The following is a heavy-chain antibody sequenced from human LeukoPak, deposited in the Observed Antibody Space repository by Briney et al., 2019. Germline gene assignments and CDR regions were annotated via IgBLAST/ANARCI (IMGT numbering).Heavy chain of an antibody. CDR1: GFTLFWHV. CDR3: ARDMSGTYSFDY. Sequence: GGSLRLSCSASGFTLFWHVMHWVRQAPGKPLEYVSFIHHNGDITSYADSVRGRFTISRDNSKNKLFLDLTSLRTDDTAVYYCARDMSGTYSFDYWGQGTLVTVSS. V-gene: IGHV3-64D*06. D-gene: IGHD1-26*01. J-gene: IGHJ4*02. CDR2: IHHNGDIT.